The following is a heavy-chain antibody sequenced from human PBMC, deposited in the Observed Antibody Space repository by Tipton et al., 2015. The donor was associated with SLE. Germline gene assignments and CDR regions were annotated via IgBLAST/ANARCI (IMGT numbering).Heavy chain of an antibody. V-gene: IGHV3-7*01. J-gene: IGHJ4*02. CDR3: ARETSSGAFDY. CDR2: IKQDGSDK. Sequence: SLRLSCAASRFTFSTFWMTWVRQAPGKGLEWVANIKQDGSDKFYVDSVEGRFTISRDNAKNSLYLQMNSLRAEDTALYYCARETSSGAFDYWGQGTLVTVSS. CDR1: RFTFSTFW. D-gene: IGHD2-8*02.